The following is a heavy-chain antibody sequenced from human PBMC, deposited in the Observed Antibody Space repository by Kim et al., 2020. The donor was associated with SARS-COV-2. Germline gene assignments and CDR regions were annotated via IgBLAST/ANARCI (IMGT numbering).Heavy chain of an antibody. CDR3: ARDSFVEMATIRGGFDY. V-gene: IGHV1-69*01. Sequence: CQGRVTITADESTSTAYMELSSLRSEDTAVYYCARDSFVEMATIRGGFDYWGQGTLVTVSS. D-gene: IGHD5-12*01. J-gene: IGHJ4*02.